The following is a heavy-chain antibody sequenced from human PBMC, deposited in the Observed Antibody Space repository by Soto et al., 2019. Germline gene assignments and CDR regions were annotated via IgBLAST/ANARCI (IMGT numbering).Heavy chain of an antibody. J-gene: IGHJ4*02. V-gene: IGHV4-39*01. Sequence: QLQLQESGPGLVKPSETLSLTCTVSGGSISSGGYYWGWIRQPPGKGLEWIGSIYYSGSTCYNPSLKSRVTLAVDTCKNQFSLTLSSVPAADTAVYYGASRSRGWYHIDYWGQGTLVTVSS. D-gene: IGHD6-19*01. CDR1: GGSISSGGYY. CDR2: IYYSGST. CDR3: ASRSRGWYHIDY.